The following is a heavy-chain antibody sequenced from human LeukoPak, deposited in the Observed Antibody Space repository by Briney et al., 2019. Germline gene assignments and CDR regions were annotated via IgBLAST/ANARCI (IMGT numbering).Heavy chain of an antibody. D-gene: IGHD3-22*01. Sequence: ASVKVSCKASGYTFTGYYMHWVRQAPGQGLEWMGWINPNSGGTNYAQKFQGRVTMTRDTSISTAYMELSRLRSDDTAVYYCARCDSSGYYYRYYYYGMDVWGQGTTVTVSS. CDR1: GYTFTGYY. CDR2: INPNSGGT. J-gene: IGHJ6*02. V-gene: IGHV1-2*02. CDR3: ARCDSSGYYYRYYYYGMDV.